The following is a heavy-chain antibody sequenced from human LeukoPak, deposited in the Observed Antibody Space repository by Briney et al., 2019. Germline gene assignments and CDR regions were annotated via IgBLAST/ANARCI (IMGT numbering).Heavy chain of an antibody. Sequence: SETQSLTCTVSGGSISSSSYYWGWIRQPPGKGLEWIGSIYYSGSTYYNPSLKSRVTISVDTSKNQFSLKLSSVTAADTAVYYCARRRSSGWSAGEGYYFDYWGQGTLVTVSS. J-gene: IGHJ4*02. CDR3: ARRRSSGWSAGEGYYFDY. CDR2: IYYSGST. CDR1: GGSISSSSYY. V-gene: IGHV4-39*01. D-gene: IGHD6-19*01.